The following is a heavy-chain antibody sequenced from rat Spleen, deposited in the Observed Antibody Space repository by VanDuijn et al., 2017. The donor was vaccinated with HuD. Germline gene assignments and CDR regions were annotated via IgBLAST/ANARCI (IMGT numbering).Heavy chain of an antibody. J-gene: IGHJ1*01. CDR1: GFTFSNYH. Sequence: EVQLVESGGGLVQPGRSLKLSCAASGFTFSNYHMAWVRQAPTKGLEWVASISAGGGNTYYRDSVKGRFTISRDNAKSTLYLQMDSLRSEDTATYYCARRTIAAIFRYFDFWGPGTMVTVSS. CDR3: ARRTIAAIFRYFDF. V-gene: IGHV5-25*01. D-gene: IGHD1-2*01. CDR2: ISAGGGNT.